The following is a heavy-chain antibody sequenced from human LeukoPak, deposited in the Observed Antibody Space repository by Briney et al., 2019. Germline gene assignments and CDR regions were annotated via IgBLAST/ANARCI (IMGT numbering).Heavy chain of an antibody. J-gene: IGHJ4*02. V-gene: IGHV3-48*01. CDR3: ARGLLSDY. Sequence: GGSLRLSCAASGFTFSSYSMNWVRQAPGKGLEWVSYISSSSSTIYYADSVKGRFTISRDNAKNSLYLQMNNLRAEDTAVYYCARGLLSDYWGQGTLVTVSS. CDR1: GFTFSSYS. CDR2: ISSSSSTI. D-gene: IGHD2/OR15-2a*01.